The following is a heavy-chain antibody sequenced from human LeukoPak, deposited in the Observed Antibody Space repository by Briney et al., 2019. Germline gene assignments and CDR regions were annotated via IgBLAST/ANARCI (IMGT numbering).Heavy chain of an antibody. Sequence: GALRLSCAASGFTFSSYTINWVRQAPGKGLEWVSLIWPGGSPTYYAESVKGRFTISRDNSKNIVYLQMYSLGAEDTATYYCAKDQRPDSGYDIDSWGQGTLVTVSS. D-gene: IGHD5-12*01. J-gene: IGHJ4*02. CDR3: AKDQRPDSGYDIDS. CDR1: GFTFSSYT. CDR2: IWPGGSPT. V-gene: IGHV3-23*01.